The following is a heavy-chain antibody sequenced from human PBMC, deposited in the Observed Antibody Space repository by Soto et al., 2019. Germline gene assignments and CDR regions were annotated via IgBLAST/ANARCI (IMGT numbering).Heavy chain of an antibody. CDR3: ARFSGGSYNTYYFYYGMDV. CDR1: GYPFTSYG. V-gene: IGHV1-18*01. J-gene: IGHJ6*02. Sequence: GGSVKVSFKASGYPFTSYGISWVRQAPGQGLDWMGWISAYNGNTKYAQDLQGRVTMTTDTSTSTAYMELRSLRSDDTAVYYCARFSGGSYNTYYFYYGMDVWGQGTPVTVSS. D-gene: IGHD2-15*01. CDR2: ISAYNGNT.